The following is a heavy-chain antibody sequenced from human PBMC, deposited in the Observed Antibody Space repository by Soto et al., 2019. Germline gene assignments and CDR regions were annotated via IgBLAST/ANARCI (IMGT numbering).Heavy chain of an antibody. Sequence: GGSLRLSCAASGFTFSSYGMHWVRQAPGKGLEWVAVISYDGSNKYYADSVKGRFTISRDNSKNTLYLQMNSLRAEDTAVYYCAKSHVAGTSGFGYWGQGTLVTVSS. CDR1: GFTFSSYG. CDR3: AKSHVAGTSGFGY. J-gene: IGHJ4*02. CDR2: ISYDGSNK. V-gene: IGHV3-30*18. D-gene: IGHD6-19*01.